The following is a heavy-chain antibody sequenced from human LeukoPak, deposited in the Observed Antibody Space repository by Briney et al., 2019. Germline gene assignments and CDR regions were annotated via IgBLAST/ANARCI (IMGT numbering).Heavy chain of an antibody. CDR2: IYYSAST. CDR3: ARDTYYYDSSGPRDYYYYYMDV. D-gene: IGHD3-22*01. J-gene: IGHJ6*03. V-gene: IGHV4-59*01. CDR1: GGSISSYY. Sequence: PSETLSLTCTVSGGSISSYYWSWIRQPPGKGLEWIGYIYYSASTNYNPSLKSRVTISVDTSKNQFSLKLSSVTAADTAVYYCARDTYYYDSSGPRDYYYYYMDVWGKGTTVTVSS.